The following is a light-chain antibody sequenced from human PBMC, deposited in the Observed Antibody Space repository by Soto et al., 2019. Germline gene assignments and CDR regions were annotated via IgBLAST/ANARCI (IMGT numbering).Light chain of an antibody. J-gene: IGKJ1*01. CDR2: DAS. Sequence: EIVLTQSPATLSSSPGDRATLSCRASQSVSSFLAWYQQRPGQAPRLLIYDASNRATGIPARFSGSGSGTDFTLTISSLEPEDFALYYCQQYGSSPPTFGQGTKVDIK. V-gene: IGKV3-11*01. CDR3: QQYGSSPPT. CDR1: QSVSSF.